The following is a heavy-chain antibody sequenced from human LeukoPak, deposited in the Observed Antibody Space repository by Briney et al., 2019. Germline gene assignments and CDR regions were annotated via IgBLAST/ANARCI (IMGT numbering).Heavy chain of an antibody. CDR1: GFTFSTYA. CDR3: ARGNEKGY. J-gene: IGHJ4*02. Sequence: GGSLRLSCAASGFTFSTYAMSWVRQAPGKGLEWVSAISRSADRTYHADSVKGRFTISRDNFKNTLYLQMNSLRVEDTAVYYCARGNEKGYWGQGTLVTVSS. V-gene: IGHV3-23*01. CDR2: ISRSADRT.